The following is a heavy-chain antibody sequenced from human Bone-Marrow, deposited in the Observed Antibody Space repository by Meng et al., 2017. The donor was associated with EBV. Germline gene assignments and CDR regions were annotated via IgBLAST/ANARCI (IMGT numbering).Heavy chain of an antibody. V-gene: IGHV1-18*01. Sequence: SCKXXNYXXXDXXXXXVRQAPXQGLEWXGWXSTFNGGTNYAQNLQGRVTMTTDTSTTTAYMELRSLRSDDTAVYYCARDGPGYGYFDFWGQGSLVTVSS. D-gene: IGHD1-1*01. CDR1: NYXXXDXX. CDR2: XSTFNGGT. J-gene: IGHJ4*02. CDR3: ARDGPGYGYFDF.